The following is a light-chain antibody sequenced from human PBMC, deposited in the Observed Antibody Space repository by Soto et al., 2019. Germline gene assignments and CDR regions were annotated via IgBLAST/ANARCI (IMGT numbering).Light chain of an antibody. CDR2: EVT. CDR3: SAYTTRSAV. CDR1: SSDVGGYHY. Sequence: QSVLTQPASVSRSPGQSITISCTGTSSDVGGYHYVSWYQQLPGKAPKLMIYEVTKRPSGVSNRFSGSKSDNTASLTISGLQAEDEADYYCSAYTTRSAVFGTGTKLTVL. V-gene: IGLV2-14*01. J-gene: IGLJ1*01.